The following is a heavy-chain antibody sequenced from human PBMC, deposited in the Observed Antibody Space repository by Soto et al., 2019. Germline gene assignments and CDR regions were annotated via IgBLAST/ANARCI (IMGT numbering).Heavy chain of an antibody. CDR2: IDWNAETL. CDR1: GFTLNDYA. Sequence: EVNLVESGGGLVQPGRSLRLSCAASGFTLNDYAMQWVRQVPGKGLEWVSSIDWNAETLDDVDSVKGRFTISREHDKNSLYLQINSLRTEDTALYYCTKCRSSWVESGMEVWGQGTTVTVSS. CDR3: TKCRSSWVESGMEV. J-gene: IGHJ6*02. V-gene: IGHV3-9*01.